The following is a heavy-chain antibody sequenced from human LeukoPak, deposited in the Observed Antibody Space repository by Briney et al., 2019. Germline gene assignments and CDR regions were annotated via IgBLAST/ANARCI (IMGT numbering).Heavy chain of an antibody. CDR1: GFTFSSYG. CDR2: ISYDGSNK. J-gene: IGHJ4*02. V-gene: IGHV3-30*03. CDR3: ASHDF. Sequence: GGSLRLSCAASGFTFSSYGMHWVRQAPGKGLEWVAVISYDGSNKYYADSVKGRFTISRDNSKNTLYLQMNSLRAEDTAVYCCASHDFWGQGTLVTVSS.